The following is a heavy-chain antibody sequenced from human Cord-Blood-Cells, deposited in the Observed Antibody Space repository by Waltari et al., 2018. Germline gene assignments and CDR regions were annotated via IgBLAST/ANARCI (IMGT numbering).Heavy chain of an antibody. V-gene: IGHV4-34*01. J-gene: IGHJ3*02. CDR1: GGSFSGYY. D-gene: IGHD2-15*01. CDR2: INHSRST. Sequence: QVQLQQWGAGLLKPSETLSLTCAVYGGSFSGYYWSWIRQPPGKGLEWIGEINHSRSTNDNPSLKSRVTISVDTSKNQFSLKLSSVTAADTAVYYCARAWTVVTAFDIWGQGTMVTVSS. CDR3: ARAWTVVTAFDI.